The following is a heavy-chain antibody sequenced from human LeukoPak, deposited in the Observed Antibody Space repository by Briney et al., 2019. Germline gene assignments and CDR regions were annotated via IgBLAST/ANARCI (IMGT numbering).Heavy chain of an antibody. CDR2: ISGSGGST. CDR1: GFTFSSYW. Sequence: GGSLRLSCAASGFTFSSYWMHWVRQATGKGLEWVSAISGSGGSTYYADSVKGRFTISRDNSKNTLYLQMNSLRAEDTAVYYCAKVSVARVWLFDYWGQGTLVTVSS. J-gene: IGHJ4*02. CDR3: AKVSVARVWLFDY. D-gene: IGHD5-12*01. V-gene: IGHV3-23*01.